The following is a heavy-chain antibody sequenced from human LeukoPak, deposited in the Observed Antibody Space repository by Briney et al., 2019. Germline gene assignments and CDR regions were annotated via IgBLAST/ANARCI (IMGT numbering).Heavy chain of an antibody. CDR1: GGSFSGYY. CDR3: AREKAAIGTNWGDYFDS. V-gene: IGHV4-59*01. D-gene: IGHD6-13*01. J-gene: IGHJ4*02. CDR2: IYYNEKNNNT. Sequence: SETLSLTCAVYGGSFSGYYWSWIRQPPGKGLEWIGYIYYNEKNNNTDYNPSLKSRVTIAIDTSNNQFALRLSSVAAADAAIYYCAREKAAIGTNWGDYFDSWGQGTLVTVSS.